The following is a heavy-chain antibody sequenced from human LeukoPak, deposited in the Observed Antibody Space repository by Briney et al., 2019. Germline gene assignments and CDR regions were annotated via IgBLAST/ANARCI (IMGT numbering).Heavy chain of an antibody. V-gene: IGHV1-18*01. CDR2: INTYNEKT. Sequence: ASVKVSCKASGGDVFSRYGITWVRQVPGQGLEWMGWINTYNEKTDNAQTNYAANFQGRVNLTTDTSTSTAYLEVRSLRSDDTAIYYCSTREWIFDNWGQGTLVTVS. CDR3: STREWIFDN. D-gene: IGHD3-3*01. CDR1: GGDVFSRYG. J-gene: IGHJ4*02.